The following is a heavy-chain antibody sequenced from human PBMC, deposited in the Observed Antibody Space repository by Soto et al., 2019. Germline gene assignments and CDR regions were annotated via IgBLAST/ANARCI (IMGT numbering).Heavy chain of an antibody. CDR2: ISPGSRYP. CDR3: VRGGGGGLFDP. D-gene: IGHD2-15*01. CDR1: VFTFGDSY. Sequence: PWGSLLLSCACSVFTFGDSYMSWIRQAPGKGLEWLSYISPGSRYPAYADSAKGRFTISRDNAKRSLYLQMMSLTAEDTAIYYCVRGGGGGLFDPWGQGTMVTVSS. J-gene: IGHJ5*02. V-gene: IGHV3-11*06.